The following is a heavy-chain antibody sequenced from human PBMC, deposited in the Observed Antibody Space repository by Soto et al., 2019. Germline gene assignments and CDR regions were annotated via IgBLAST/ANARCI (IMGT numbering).Heavy chain of an antibody. CDR2: VYYTGTT. D-gene: IGHD3-22*01. J-gene: IGHJ5*02. Sequence: GALCVTGTVSVGAINNYYWTWIRQPPGMGLEWIGYVYYTGTTSYNPSLKSRVTISIDGSKNQISLKLSSVPAGDTAFYYCARLGGYYHSLDTWGQGTLVTVSS. CDR3: ARLGGYYHSLDT. V-gene: IGHV4-59*08. CDR1: VGAINNYY.